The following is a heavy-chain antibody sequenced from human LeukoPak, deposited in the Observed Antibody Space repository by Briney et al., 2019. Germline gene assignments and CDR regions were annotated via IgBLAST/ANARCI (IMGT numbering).Heavy chain of an antibody. V-gene: IGHV4-4*02. Sequence: PSETLSLTCAVSGGSINGSEWWNWVRQPPGKGLEWIGEIYHSGSASYNPSFKSRVAISIDKSKNQFSLKLSSVTAADTAVYYCARDWGGKGYFDYWGQGTLVTVSS. CDR1: GGSINGSEW. D-gene: IGHD4-23*01. J-gene: IGHJ4*02. CDR2: IYHSGSA. CDR3: ARDWGGKGYFDY.